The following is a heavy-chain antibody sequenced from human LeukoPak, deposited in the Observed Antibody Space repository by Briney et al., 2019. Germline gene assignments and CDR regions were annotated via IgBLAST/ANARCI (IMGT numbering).Heavy chain of an antibody. CDR3: ARGRYCSGGTCYFVFDY. D-gene: IGHD2-15*01. CDR1: GFTFSSYW. CDR2: INSDGST. J-gene: IGHJ4*02. Sequence: PGGSLRLSCAASGFTFSSYWMHWVRQAPGKGLVWVSRINSDGSTSYADSVKGRFTISRDNAKNTLNLQMNSLRAEDTAVYYCARGRYCSGGTCYFVFDYWGQGTLVTVSS. V-gene: IGHV3-74*01.